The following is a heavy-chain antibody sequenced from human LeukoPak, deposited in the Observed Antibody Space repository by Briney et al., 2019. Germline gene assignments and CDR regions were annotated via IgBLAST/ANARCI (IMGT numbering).Heavy chain of an antibody. J-gene: IGHJ4*02. CDR3: ASSYYYDSSGYSVFDY. CDR1: GYSFTSYW. D-gene: IGHD3-22*01. V-gene: IGHV5-51*01. CDR2: IYPGDSDT. Sequence: GGSLKISCKGSGYSFTSYWIGWVRQMPGKGLEWMGIIYPGDSDTRYSPSFQGQVTISADKSISTAYLQWSSLKASDTAMYYRASSYYYDSSGYSVFDYWGQGTLVTVSS.